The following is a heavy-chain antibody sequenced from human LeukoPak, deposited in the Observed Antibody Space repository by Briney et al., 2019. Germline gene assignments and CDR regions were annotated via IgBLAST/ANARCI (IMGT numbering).Heavy chain of an antibody. V-gene: IGHV4-34*01. J-gene: IGHJ4*02. D-gene: IGHD3-10*01. CDR1: GGSFSGYY. Sequence: SETLFLTCAAYGGSFSGYYWSWIRQPPGKGLEWIGEINHSGSTNYNPSLKSRVTISVDTSKNQFSLKLSSVTAADTAVYYCARDDSITMVRGVIGYWGQGTLVTVSS. CDR3: ARDDSITMVRGVIGY. CDR2: INHSGST.